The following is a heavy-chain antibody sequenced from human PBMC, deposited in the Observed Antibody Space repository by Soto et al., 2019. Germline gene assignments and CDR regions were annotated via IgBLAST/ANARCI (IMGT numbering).Heavy chain of an antibody. CDR3: ARGAIFGFGEWRTYYYYYVMDV. V-gene: IGHV4-34*01. D-gene: IGHD3-10*01. CDR1: GGSLRGYY. J-gene: IGHJ6*02. Sequence: SETRSLTCAVYGGSLRGYYWRWIRQPPGKGLEWMGAINHSGSTHYKPSLKSRVTTSVDTSKNQFSLKLSSVTAAETAVYYCARGAIFGFGEWRTYYYYYVMDVCGQGTTVTVSS. CDR2: INHSGST.